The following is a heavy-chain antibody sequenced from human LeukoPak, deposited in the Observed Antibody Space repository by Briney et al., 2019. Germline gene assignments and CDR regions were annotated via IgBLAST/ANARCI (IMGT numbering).Heavy chain of an antibody. Sequence: PGESRRLSCAASGFTFSGYWMSWVRQAPGKGLEWVANIKQDGSEKYYVDSVKGRFTISRDNAKNTPYLQMNSLRAEDTAVYYCAKDHYDYGGKWDAFDIWGQGTMVTVSS. V-gene: IGHV3-7*01. CDR3: AKDHYDYGGKWDAFDI. CDR2: IKQDGSEK. J-gene: IGHJ3*02. D-gene: IGHD4-23*01. CDR1: GFTFSGYW.